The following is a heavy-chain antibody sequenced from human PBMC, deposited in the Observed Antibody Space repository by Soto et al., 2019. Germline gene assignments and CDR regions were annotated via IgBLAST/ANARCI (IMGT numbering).Heavy chain of an antibody. CDR2: INPSGGST. D-gene: IGHD1-26*01. J-gene: IGHJ3*02. CDR3: ARDMREWELPPAFDI. Sequence: ASVKVSCKASGYTFTSYYMHWVRQAPGQGLEWMGIINPSGGSTSYAQKLQGRVTMTRDTSTSTVYMELSSLRSEDTAVYYCARDMREWELPPAFDIWGQGTMVTVSS. V-gene: IGHV1-46*01. CDR1: GYTFTSYY.